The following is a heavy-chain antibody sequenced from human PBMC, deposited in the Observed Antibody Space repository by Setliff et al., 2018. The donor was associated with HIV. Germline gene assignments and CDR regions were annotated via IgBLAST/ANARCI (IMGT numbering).Heavy chain of an antibody. V-gene: IGHV4-4*09. CDR3: ARHANYDFWSGYWGYYFDP. Sequence: SETLSLTCTVSGGSISSYYWSWIRQPPGKGLEWIGYIYTSGSTNYNPSLKSRVTISVDTSKNQFSLKLRSVTAADTAVYYCARHANYDFWSGYWGYYFDPWGQGTLVTVSS. D-gene: IGHD3-3*01. CDR1: GGSISSYY. CDR2: IYTSGST. J-gene: IGHJ4*02.